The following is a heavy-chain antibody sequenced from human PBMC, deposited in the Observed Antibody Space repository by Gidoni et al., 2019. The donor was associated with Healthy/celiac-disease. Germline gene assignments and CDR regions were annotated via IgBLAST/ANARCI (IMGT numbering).Heavy chain of an antibody. J-gene: IGHJ4*02. V-gene: IGHV3-21*01. D-gene: IGHD3-10*01. CDR2: ISSSSSYI. CDR1: GFTFSSYS. Sequence: EVQLVESGGGLVKPGGSLRLSCSASGFTFSSYSMNWVRQAPGNGLELVSSISSSSSYIYYADSVKGRFTISRDNAKNSLYLQMNSLRAEDTAVYYCARDWGADYGSKDYWGQGTLVTVSS. CDR3: ARDWGADYGSKDY.